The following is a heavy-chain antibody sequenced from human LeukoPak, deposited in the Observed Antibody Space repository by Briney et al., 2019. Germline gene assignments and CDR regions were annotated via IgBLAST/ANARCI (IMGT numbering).Heavy chain of an antibody. Sequence: GGSLRLSCAASGFTFSSYAMSWVRQAPEKGLEWVSTISGSGGGTYYADSVKGRFTISRDNAKNSLYLQMNSLRAEDTAVYYCAREVDSSSWSTYYYYYGMDVWGQGTTVTVSS. CDR1: GFTFSSYA. CDR2: ISGSGGGT. V-gene: IGHV3-23*01. J-gene: IGHJ6*02. D-gene: IGHD6-13*01. CDR3: AREVDSSSWSTYYYYYGMDV.